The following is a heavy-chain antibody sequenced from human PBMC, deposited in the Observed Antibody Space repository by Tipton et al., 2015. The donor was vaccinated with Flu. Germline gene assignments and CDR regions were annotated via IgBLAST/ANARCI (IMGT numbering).Heavy chain of an antibody. CDR2: IYYSGST. V-gene: IGHV4-30-4*08. CDR3: ATYYYGSGTQSAFDY. CDR1: GDSISSGGYY. Sequence: LRLSCTVSGDSISSGGYYWTWIRQYPGKGLEWIGYIYYSGSTHYNPSLKSRVSISADTSKNQFSLKLSSVTAADTAVYYCATYYYGSGTQSAFDYWGQGTLVTVSS. J-gene: IGHJ4*02. D-gene: IGHD3-10*01.